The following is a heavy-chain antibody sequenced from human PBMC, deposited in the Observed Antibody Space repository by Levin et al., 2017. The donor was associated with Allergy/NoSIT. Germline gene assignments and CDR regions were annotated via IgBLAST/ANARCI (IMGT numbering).Heavy chain of an antibody. CDR2: INHSGST. V-gene: IGHV4-34*01. Sequence: SETLSLTCAVYGGSFSGYYWSWIRQPPGKGLEWIGEINHSGSTNYNPSLKSRVTISVDTSKNQFSLKLSSVTAADTAVYYCARRNRKGDYGGNSGWGYYYYYGMDVWGQGTTVTVSS. CDR1: GGSFSGYY. CDR3: ARRNRKGDYGGNSGWGYYYYYGMDV. J-gene: IGHJ6*02. D-gene: IGHD4-23*01.